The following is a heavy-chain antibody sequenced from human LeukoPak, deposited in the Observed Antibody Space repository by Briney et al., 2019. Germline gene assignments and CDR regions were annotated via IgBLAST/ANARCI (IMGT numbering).Heavy chain of an antibody. CDR2: IYYSGST. J-gene: IGHJ4*02. Sequence: SETLSLTCTVSGGSISSYYWSWIRQPPGKGLEWIGYIYYSGSTNYNPSLKSRVTISVDTSKNQFSLKLSSVTAADTAVYYYARDRGRSLLDYWGQGTLVTVSS. CDR3: ARDRGRSLLDY. D-gene: IGHD6-13*01. V-gene: IGHV4-59*01. CDR1: GGSISSYY.